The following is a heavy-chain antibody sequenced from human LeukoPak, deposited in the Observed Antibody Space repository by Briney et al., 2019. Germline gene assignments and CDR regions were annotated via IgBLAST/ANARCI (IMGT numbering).Heavy chain of an antibody. CDR1: GFTFSSYS. J-gene: IGHJ3*02. CDR3: AKSDRVVVAANAFDI. Sequence: GGSLRLSCAASGFTFSSYSMHWVRQAPGKGLEWVAFIRYDGSNKYYADSVKGRFTISRDNSKNTLYLQMNSLRAEDTAVYYCAKSDRVVVAANAFDIWGQGTMVTVSS. CDR2: IRYDGSNK. V-gene: IGHV3-30*02. D-gene: IGHD2-15*01.